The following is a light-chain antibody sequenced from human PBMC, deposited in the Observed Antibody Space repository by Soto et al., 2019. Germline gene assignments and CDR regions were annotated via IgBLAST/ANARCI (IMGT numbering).Light chain of an antibody. V-gene: IGLV2-14*01. CDR2: EVT. CDR3: TSYTSSNTLGV. Sequence: QSALTQPASVSGSPGQSITISCTGTSSDVGGYNYVSWYQQHPGQAPKLMIYEVTNRPSGVSNRFSGSRSGNTASLTISGLQADDDADYYCTSYTSSNTLGVFGTGTKLTVL. J-gene: IGLJ1*01. CDR1: SSDVGGYNY.